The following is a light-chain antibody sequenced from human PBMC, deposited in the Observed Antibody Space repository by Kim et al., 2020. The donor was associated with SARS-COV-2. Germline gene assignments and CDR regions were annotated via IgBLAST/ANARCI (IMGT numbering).Light chain of an antibody. CDR3: QSYDNNDWNWV. CDR2: VNN. V-gene: IGLV6-57*01. Sequence: TLTISCTRSSASIANNYVHWYRQRPRSSPTAVIYVNNQSPSGVPGRFSGSIDSSSNSASLAISGLTTEDEADYYCQSYDNNDWNWVFGGGTKLTVL. CDR1: SASIANNY. J-gene: IGLJ3*02.